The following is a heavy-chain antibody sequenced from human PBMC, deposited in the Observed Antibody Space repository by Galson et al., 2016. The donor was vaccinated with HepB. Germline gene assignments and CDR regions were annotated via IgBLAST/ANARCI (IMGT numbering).Heavy chain of an antibody. CDR3: ASNLESAYFDY. J-gene: IGHJ4*02. V-gene: IGHV3-21*05. D-gene: IGHD2/OR15-2a*01. CDR1: GFTFSRYS. Sequence: LRLSCAASGFTFSRYSMNWVRQAPGKGLEWLSYISSTTSDIYYADSVRGRFTISRDNAKNSLYLQMNSLGAEDTAVYYCASNLESAYFDYWGQGTLVTVSS. CDR2: ISSTTSDI.